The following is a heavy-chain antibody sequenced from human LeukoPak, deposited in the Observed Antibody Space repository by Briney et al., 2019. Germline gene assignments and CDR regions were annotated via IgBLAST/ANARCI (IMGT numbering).Heavy chain of an antibody. J-gene: IGHJ4*02. CDR2: ISSSSSTI. CDR3: ARGELEPLDY. CDR1: GVTFSSYS. D-gene: IGHD1-14*01. V-gene: IGHV3-48*02. Sequence: GESLRLSCAAPGVTFSSYSMNWVRQAPGKGLEWVSYISSSSSTIYYADSVKGRFTISRDNAKNSLYLQMNSLRDENTAVYYCARGELEPLDYWGQGTLVTVSS.